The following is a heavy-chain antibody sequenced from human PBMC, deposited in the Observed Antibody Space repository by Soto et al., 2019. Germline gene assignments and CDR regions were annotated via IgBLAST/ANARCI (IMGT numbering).Heavy chain of an antibody. Sequence: GASVKVSFKASGGTFSSYAISWLRQAPGQGLEWMGGIIPIFGTANYAQKFQGRVTITADESTGTAYMELNSLTVEDTAVYYCAKSPRFRVATINFDYWGQGTLVTVSS. CDR1: GGTFSSYA. V-gene: IGHV1-69*13. CDR2: IIPIFGTA. CDR3: AKSPRFRVATINFDY. D-gene: IGHD5-12*01. J-gene: IGHJ4*02.